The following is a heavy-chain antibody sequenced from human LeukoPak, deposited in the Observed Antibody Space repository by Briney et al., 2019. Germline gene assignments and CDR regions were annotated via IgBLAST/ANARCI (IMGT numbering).Heavy chain of an antibody. CDR1: GFTFSSYG. V-gene: IGHV3-30*02. CDR2: IRYDGSNK. D-gene: IGHD5-18*01. Sequence: GGSLRLSFAASGFTFSSYGMHWVRQTPGKGLEWVAFIRYDGSNKYYADSVKGRFTISRDNSKNTLYLQMNSLRAEDTAVYYCAKGRGYSYGSDYWGQGTLVTVSS. CDR3: AKGRGYSYGSDY. J-gene: IGHJ4*02.